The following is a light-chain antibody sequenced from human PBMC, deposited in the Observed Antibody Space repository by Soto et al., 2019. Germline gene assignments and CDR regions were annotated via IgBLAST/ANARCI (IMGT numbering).Light chain of an antibody. Sequence: ILVTQSPSSLCGSVGDRGTITCRASQTLXSWFAWDQQKPGKAPKVLXAKASTLKRGGPSRLSGSGSGTEFTLTISSLQPDYFATYYFQHYKSDSEAFGQGTKVDIK. CDR1: QTLXSW. CDR3: QHYKSDSEA. CDR2: KAS. J-gene: IGKJ1*01. V-gene: IGKV1-5*03.